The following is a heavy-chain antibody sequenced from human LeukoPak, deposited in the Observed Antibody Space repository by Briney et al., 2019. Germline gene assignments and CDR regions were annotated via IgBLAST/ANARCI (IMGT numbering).Heavy chain of an antibody. V-gene: IGHV1-18*01. CDR3: ARGHYYDSSGPPDGGFDY. J-gene: IGHJ4*02. Sequence: ASVKVSCKASSYTFTSYTINWVRQAPGQGLEWMGWISAYNGNTNYAQKLQGRVTITTDTSTSTVYMELRSLRSDDTAIYYCARGHYYDSSGPPDGGFDYWGQGTLVTVSS. CDR1: SYTFTSYT. D-gene: IGHD3-22*01. CDR2: ISAYNGNT.